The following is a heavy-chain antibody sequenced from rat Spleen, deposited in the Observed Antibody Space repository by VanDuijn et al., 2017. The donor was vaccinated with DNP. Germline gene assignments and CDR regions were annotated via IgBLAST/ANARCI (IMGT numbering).Heavy chain of an antibody. CDR2: ISTSGGST. J-gene: IGHJ2*01. V-gene: IGHV5-25*01. CDR3: ARGYFDY. Sequence: EVQVVESGGGLVQPGRSLKLSCAASGFTFSNYDMAWVRQAPTKGLEWVASISTSGGSTYYRDSVKGRFTVSRDNAKSTLYLQMDSLRSEDTATYYCARGYFDYWGQGVMVTVSS. CDR1: GFTFSNYD.